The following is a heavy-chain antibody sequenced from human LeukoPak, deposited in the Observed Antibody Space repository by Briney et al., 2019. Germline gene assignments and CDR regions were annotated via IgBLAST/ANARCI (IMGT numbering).Heavy chain of an antibody. D-gene: IGHD2-2*01. J-gene: IGHJ4*02. CDR3: AKGSIVVVPAAKGLDY. V-gene: IGHV3-30*02. CDR2: IRYDGSNK. CDR1: GFTFSSYG. Sequence: GGSLRLACAASGFTFSSYGMHWVRQAPGKGLEGVAFIRYDGSNKYYADSVKGRFTISRDNSKNTLYLQMNSLRAEDTAVYYCAKGSIVVVPAAKGLDYWGQGTLLTVSS.